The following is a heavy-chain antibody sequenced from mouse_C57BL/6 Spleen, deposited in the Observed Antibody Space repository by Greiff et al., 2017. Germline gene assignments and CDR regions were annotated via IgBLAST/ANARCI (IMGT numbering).Heavy chain of an antibody. D-gene: IGHD1-1*02. V-gene: IGHV1-69*01. CDR2: IDPSDSYT. CDR3: ARGWNPYYFDY. J-gene: IGHJ2*01. Sequence: VQLQQPGAELVMPGASVKLSCKASGYTFTSYWMHWVKQRPGQGLEWIGEIDPSDSYTNYNQKFKGKSTLTVDKSSSTAYMQLSSLTSEDSAVYYCARGWNPYYFDYWGQGTTLTVSS. CDR1: GYTFTSYW.